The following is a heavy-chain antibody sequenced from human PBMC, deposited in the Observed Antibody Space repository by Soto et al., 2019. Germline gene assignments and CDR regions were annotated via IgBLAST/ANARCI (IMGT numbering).Heavy chain of an antibody. Sequence: GGSLRLSCVASGFSFSSYAMSWVRQAPGRGLEWVSVISGSDGSTYYADSVKGRFTISRDNSKNTLYLQMNSLRAEDTAVYYCAKARARDAWYGDYWGQGTLVTVSS. V-gene: IGHV3-23*01. D-gene: IGHD6-13*01. J-gene: IGHJ4*02. CDR3: AKARARDAWYGDY. CDR1: GFSFSSYA. CDR2: ISGSDGST.